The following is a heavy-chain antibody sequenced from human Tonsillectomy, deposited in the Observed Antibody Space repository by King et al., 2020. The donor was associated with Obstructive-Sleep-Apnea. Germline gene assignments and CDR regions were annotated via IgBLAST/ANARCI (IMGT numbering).Heavy chain of an antibody. V-gene: IGHV3-30*18. D-gene: IGHD3-10*01. J-gene: IGHJ4*02. Sequence: VQLVESGGGVVQPGTSLRLSCAVSGFIFSSYGMHWVRQAPGKGLEWVALIPYDGSNKYYADSVKGRFTISRDNSKNTLYLQMNSLRAEDTAVYYCAKDSGGASGEVREEEEYFEYWGQGTLAT. CDR1: GFIFSSYG. CDR3: AKDSGGASGEVREEEEYFEY. CDR2: IPYDGSNK.